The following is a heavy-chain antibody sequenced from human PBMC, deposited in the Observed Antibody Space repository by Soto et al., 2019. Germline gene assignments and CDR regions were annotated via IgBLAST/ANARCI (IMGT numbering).Heavy chain of an antibody. CDR2: NSAYNGHT. CDR3: ASGGGGTNLLGY. V-gene: IGHV1-18*01. CDR1: GYTFTNYG. J-gene: IGHJ4*02. D-gene: IGHD2-15*01. Sequence: QVQLVQSGPEVKKPGASVKVSCKASGYTFTNYGFNWVRQAPGQGLERRGWNSAYNGHTKYSQIFQGRVMMTADTSTSTAYMELRSLASDGTVVYYCASGGGGTNLLGYWGQGTLGAVYS.